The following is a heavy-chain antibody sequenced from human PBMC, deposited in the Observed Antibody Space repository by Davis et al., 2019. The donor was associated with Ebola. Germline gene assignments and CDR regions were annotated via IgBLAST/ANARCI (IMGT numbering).Heavy chain of an antibody. J-gene: IGHJ6*02. D-gene: IGHD6-13*01. V-gene: IGHV3-21*05. Sequence: GGSLRLSCAASGFTFSSYEMNWVRQAPGKGLEWVSYISSSSSYIYYADSVKGRFTISRDNAKNSLYLQMNSLRAEDTAVYYCAREHSSSPYYYYYGMDVWGQGTTVTVSS. CDR3: AREHSSSPYYYYYGMDV. CDR2: ISSSSSYI. CDR1: GFTFSSYE.